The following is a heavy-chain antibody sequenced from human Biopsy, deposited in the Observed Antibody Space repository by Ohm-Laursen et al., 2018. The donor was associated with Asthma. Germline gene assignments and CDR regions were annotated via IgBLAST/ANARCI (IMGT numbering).Heavy chain of an antibody. V-gene: IGHV3-30*18. J-gene: IGHJ4*02. D-gene: IGHD1-26*01. CDR3: AKDVFPGWELRRGPDY. Sequence: SSLPLSCAASGFTFSNYGMHWVRHPPGKVLDCPAVISFDGSNKNYTDSVKGRFTISRDNSRNTLHLQMNSLRAEDTAVYYCAKDVFPGWELRRGPDYWGQGTLVTVSS. CDR1: GFTFSNYG. CDR2: ISFDGSNK.